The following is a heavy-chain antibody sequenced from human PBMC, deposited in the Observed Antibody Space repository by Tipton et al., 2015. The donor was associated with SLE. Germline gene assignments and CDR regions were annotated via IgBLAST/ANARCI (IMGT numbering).Heavy chain of an antibody. Sequence: GLVKPSETLYLTCTVSGGSLSSYHWSWIRQPPGLGLEWIGHISYSGSTNYNPSLKSRVTISVDTSKNQFSLKLSSVTAADTAVYYCARQPPYDQDFDYLGQGTLVTVSS. V-gene: IGHV4-59*08. CDR3: ARQPPYDQDFDY. CDR2: ISYSGST. J-gene: IGHJ4*02. CDR1: GGSLSSYH. D-gene: IGHD3-22*01.